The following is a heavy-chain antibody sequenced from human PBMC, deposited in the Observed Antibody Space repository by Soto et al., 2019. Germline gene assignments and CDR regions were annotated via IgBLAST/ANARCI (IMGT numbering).Heavy chain of an antibody. CDR3: AKDEPSTSFDY. CDR2: FDPEDGET. Sequence: ASVKASCKVSGDTLTDLSMHWVRQAPGKGLEWMGGFDPEDGETIYAQKFQGRVTMTEDTSTDTAYMELSSLRSEDTAVYYCAKDEPSTSFDYWGQGTLVTVSS. D-gene: IGHD2-2*01. V-gene: IGHV1-24*01. CDR1: GDTLTDLS. J-gene: IGHJ4*02.